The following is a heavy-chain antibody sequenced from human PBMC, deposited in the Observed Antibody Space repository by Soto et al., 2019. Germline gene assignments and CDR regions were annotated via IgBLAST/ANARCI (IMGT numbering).Heavy chain of an antibody. CDR2: IYWNDDK. J-gene: IGHJ4*02. CDR1: GFSLNTFGVG. CDR3: VHSVLAGQQIDC. V-gene: IGHV2-5*01. D-gene: IGHD2-15*01. Sequence: QITLRESGPTLVKPTETLTLTCTFSGFSLNTFGVGVGWIRQPPGKALEWLAFIYWNDDKRYSSFLNNRLTITSDTSKNQVVLAVTDMDPVDTGTYFWVHSVLAGQQIDCWGQGTLVTVSS.